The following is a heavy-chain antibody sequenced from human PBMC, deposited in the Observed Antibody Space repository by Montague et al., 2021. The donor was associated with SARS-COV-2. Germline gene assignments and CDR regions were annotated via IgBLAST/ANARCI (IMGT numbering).Heavy chain of an antibody. Sequence: SETLSLTCTVSGGSISSSSHYRGWIRQPPGKGLDWIGSIYYSGSTYYRPSLKSRVTIYVDTSKNQFSLKLSSVTAADTAVYYCARHSGRDTIFGVITIPDAFDIRGQGTTVTVSS. CDR1: GGSISSSSHY. V-gene: IGHV4-39*01. CDR3: ARHSGRDTIFGVITIPDAFDI. J-gene: IGHJ3*02. CDR2: IYYSGST. D-gene: IGHD3-3*01.